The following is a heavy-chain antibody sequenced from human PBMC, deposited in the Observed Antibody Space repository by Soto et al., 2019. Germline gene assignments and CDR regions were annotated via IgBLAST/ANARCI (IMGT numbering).Heavy chain of an antibody. CDR3: ARGAQGFFPVSGICFYFDH. Sequence: ASVKVSCKTSGYIFPDHPIHWVRQSPGQGLQWVGWVHPDSGGTNVAQAFQDRVTMTADKSITTAYMDLARLRPDDTAIFYCARGAQGFFPVSGICFYFDHWGQGTPVTVS. CDR2: VHPDSGGT. CDR1: GYIFPDHP. J-gene: IGHJ4*02. D-gene: IGHD2-15*01. V-gene: IGHV1-2*02.